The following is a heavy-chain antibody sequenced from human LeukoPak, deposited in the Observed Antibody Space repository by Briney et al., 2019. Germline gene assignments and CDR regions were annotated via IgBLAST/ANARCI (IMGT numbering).Heavy chain of an antibody. CDR2: IRRNGGST. V-gene: IGHV3-64D*09. Sequence: PGGSLRLSCSASGFTFSSFAMHWVRQAPGKGLEYVAAIRRNGGSTYYADSVKGRFTISRDNSKNTLYLQMSSLRAEDTAVYLCVKDLRSDFMGVLSRYLSYWGQGTLVSVSS. CDR1: GFTFSSFA. CDR3: VKDLRSDFMGVLSRYLSY. D-gene: IGHD2/OR15-2a*01. J-gene: IGHJ4*02.